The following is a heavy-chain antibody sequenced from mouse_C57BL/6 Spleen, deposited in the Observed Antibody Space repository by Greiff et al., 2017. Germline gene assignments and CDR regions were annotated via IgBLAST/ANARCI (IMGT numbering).Heavy chain of an antibody. Sequence: VKLQQSGPELVKPGASVKISCKASGYAFSSSWMNWVKQRPGKGLEWIGRIYPGDGDTNYNGKFKGKATLTADKSSSTAYMQLSSLTSEDSAVXFCAKRSRMYYFDFWGQGTTLTVSS. V-gene: IGHV1-82*01. CDR1: GYAFSSSW. CDR3: AKRSRMYYFDF. J-gene: IGHJ2*01. CDR2: IYPGDGDT.